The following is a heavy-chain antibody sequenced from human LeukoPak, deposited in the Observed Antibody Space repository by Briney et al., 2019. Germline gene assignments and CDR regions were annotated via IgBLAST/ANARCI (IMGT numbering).Heavy chain of an antibody. J-gene: IGHJ5*02. V-gene: IGHV4-34*01. CDR3: ARGRGYCSGGSCYAGRWFDP. CDR2: INHSGST. CDR1: GGSFSGYY. Sequence: PSETLSLTCAVYGGSFSGYYWSWIRQPPGKGLEWIGEINHSGSTNYNPSLKSRVTISVDTSKNQFSLKLSSVTAADTAVYYCARGRGYCSGGSCYAGRWFDPWGQGTLVTVSS. D-gene: IGHD2-15*01.